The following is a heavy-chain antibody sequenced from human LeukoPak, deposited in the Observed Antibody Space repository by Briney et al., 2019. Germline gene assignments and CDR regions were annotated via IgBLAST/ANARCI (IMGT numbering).Heavy chain of an antibody. CDR2: IHYSGST. CDR3: ARTTMVRGTYYMDV. J-gene: IGHJ6*03. V-gene: IGHV4-59*01. CDR1: GGSINSYY. Sequence: PSETLSLTCTVSGGSINSYYWSWIRQPPGKGIQWIGCIHYSGSTNYNPSLKSRVTISVDTSKNQFSLKLSSVTAADTAVYYCARTTMVRGTYYMDVWGKGTTVTISS. D-gene: IGHD3-10*01.